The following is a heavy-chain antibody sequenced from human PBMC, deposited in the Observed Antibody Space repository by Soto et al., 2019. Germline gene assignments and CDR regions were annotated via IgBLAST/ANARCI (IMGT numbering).Heavy chain of an antibody. V-gene: IGHV3-9*01. Sequence: EVQLVESGGGLVQPGRSRRLSCAASGFTFDDHAMHWVRQGPGKGLEWVSGISWNSGTIVYADSVKGRFTISRDNTKNSLYLQMDSLRAEDTALYYCAKDITSTGWYFGLDLWGQGTTVTVSS. CDR1: GFTFDDHA. J-gene: IGHJ6*02. CDR3: AKDITSTGWYFGLDL. CDR2: ISWNSGTI. D-gene: IGHD6-19*01.